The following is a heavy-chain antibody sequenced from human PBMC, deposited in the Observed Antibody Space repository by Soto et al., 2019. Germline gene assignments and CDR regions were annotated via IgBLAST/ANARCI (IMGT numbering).Heavy chain of an antibody. D-gene: IGHD5-12*01. CDR1: GGSISSYY. J-gene: IGHJ4*01. CDR3: ATATGYSGYNSAY. Sequence: QVQLQESGPGLVKPSETLSLTCTVSGGSISSYYWSWIRQPPGKGLEWIGYISYSGSTNYNPSLTTLPTIPAATSHPPFSLKLSSVTAADTAVYYCATATGYSGYNSAYWGHGPLLTVSS. CDR2: ISYSGST. V-gene: IGHV4-59*01.